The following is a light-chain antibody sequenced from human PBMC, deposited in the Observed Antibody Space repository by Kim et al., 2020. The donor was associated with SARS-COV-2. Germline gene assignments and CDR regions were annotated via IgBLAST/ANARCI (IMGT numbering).Light chain of an antibody. CDR2: LNSDGSH. CDR1: SGHSSNA. Sequence: QPVLTQSPSASASLGASVKLTCTLSSGHSSNAIAWHQQQPERGPRYLMKLNSDGSHSKGDGIPDRFSGSSSGAERYLTISSHQSEDEADYYCQTWGTGIHVFGGGTQLTVL. CDR3: QTWGTGIHV. J-gene: IGLJ3*02. V-gene: IGLV4-69*01.